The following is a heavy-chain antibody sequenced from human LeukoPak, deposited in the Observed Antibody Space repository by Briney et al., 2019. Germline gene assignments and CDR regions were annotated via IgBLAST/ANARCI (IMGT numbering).Heavy chain of an antibody. CDR1: GGTFSSYA. J-gene: IGHJ6*03. V-gene: IGHV1-69*05. CDR2: IIPIFGTA. CDR3: ARGGHVVEPAAGYYYYMDV. Sequence: ASVKVSCKVSGGTFSSYAISWVRQAPGQGLEWMGGIIPIFGTANYAQKFQGRVTITTDESTSTAYMELSSLRSEDTAVYYCARGGHVVEPAAGYYYYMDVWGKGTTVTVSS. D-gene: IGHD2-2*01.